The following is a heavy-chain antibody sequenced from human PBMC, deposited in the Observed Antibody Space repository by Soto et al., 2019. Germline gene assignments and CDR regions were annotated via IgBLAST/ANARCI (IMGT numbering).Heavy chain of an antibody. V-gene: IGHV4-59*01. CDR2: IYYSGST. J-gene: IGHJ4*02. Sequence: ETLSLTCPVSGGSISSYYWSWIRQPPGKGLEWIGYIYYSGSTNYNPSLKSRVTISVDTSKNQFSLKLSSVTAADTAVYYCARDTYYYDSSGSRNYFDYWGQGTLVTVSS. CDR3: ARDTYYYDSSGSRNYFDY. D-gene: IGHD3-22*01. CDR1: GGSISSYY.